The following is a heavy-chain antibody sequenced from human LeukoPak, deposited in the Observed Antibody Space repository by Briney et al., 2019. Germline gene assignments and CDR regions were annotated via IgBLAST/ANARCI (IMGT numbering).Heavy chain of an antibody. CDR2: VSAYNGNT. V-gene: IGHV1-18*01. J-gene: IGHJ5*02. CDR1: GYTFTSYG. Sequence: WASVKVSCTASGYTFTSYGISWVRQAPGQGLEWMGWVSAYNGNTNYAQKLQGRVTMTTDTSTSTAYMELRSLRSDDTAVYYCARDHCSSTSCPLNWFDPWGQGTLVTVSS. D-gene: IGHD2-2*01. CDR3: ARDHCSSTSCPLNWFDP.